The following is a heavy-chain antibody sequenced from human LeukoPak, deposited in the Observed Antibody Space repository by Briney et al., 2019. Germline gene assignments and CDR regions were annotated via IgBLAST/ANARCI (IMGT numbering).Heavy chain of an antibody. CDR2: ISHDGII. D-gene: IGHD5-24*01. V-gene: IGHV3-74*01. CDR3: ARDWVYKIDY. Sequence: GGSLRLSCAASGFTFSSYAMSWVRQAPGKGLVWVSRISHDGIISYADSVKGRFTISRDNAKNTLILQMDSLRVEDTAVYYCARDWVYKIDYWGRGTLVTVSS. CDR1: GFTFSSYA. J-gene: IGHJ4*02.